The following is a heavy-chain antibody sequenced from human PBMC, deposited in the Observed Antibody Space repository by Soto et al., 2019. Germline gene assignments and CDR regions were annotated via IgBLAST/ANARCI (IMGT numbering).Heavy chain of an antibody. Sequence: EVQLVESGGGLVKPGGSLRLSCAASGFTFSSYSMNWVRQAPGKGLEWVSSISSSSSYIYYADSVKGRFTISRDNAKNALYLQMNSLRAEDTAVYYCARADLGADRDDWGDYYYYMDVWGKGTTVTVSS. V-gene: IGHV3-21*01. CDR2: ISSSSSYI. D-gene: IGHD3-16*01. CDR1: GFTFSSYS. CDR3: ARADLGADRDDWGDYYYYMDV. J-gene: IGHJ6*03.